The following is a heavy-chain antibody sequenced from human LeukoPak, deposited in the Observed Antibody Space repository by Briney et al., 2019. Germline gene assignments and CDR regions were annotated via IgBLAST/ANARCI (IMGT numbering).Heavy chain of an antibody. J-gene: IGHJ5*02. CDR3: ANIYSGTYSS. Sequence: PGGSLRLSCAASGFSFSNYAMSWVRQAPGRGLEWVSSITGSGDSTYYADSVKGRLTISRDNSKSTLYLQMNSLKAEDTALYYCANIYSGTYSSWGQGMLVTVSS. CDR1: GFSFSNYA. D-gene: IGHD1-26*01. CDR2: ITGSGDST. V-gene: IGHV3-23*01.